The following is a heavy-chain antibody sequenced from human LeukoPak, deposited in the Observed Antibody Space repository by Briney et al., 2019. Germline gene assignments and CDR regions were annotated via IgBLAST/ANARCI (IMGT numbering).Heavy chain of an antibody. J-gene: IGHJ4*02. V-gene: IGHV3-33*01. Sequence: GGSLRLSCAASGFTFSSYGMHWVRQAPGKGLEWVAVIWYDGSNKYYADSVKGRFTISRDNSKNTLYLQMNSLRAEDTAVYYCARDAHIVRGVNPLDYWGQGTLVTVSS. CDR3: ARDAHIVRGVNPLDY. D-gene: IGHD3-10*01. CDR2: IWYDGSNK. CDR1: GFTFSSYG.